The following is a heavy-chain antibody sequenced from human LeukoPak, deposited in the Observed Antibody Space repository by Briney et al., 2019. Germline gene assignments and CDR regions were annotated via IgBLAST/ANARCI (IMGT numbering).Heavy chain of an antibody. J-gene: IGHJ5*02. D-gene: IGHD3-10*01. V-gene: IGHV1-69*05. CDR3: ASHRRFGEGDWFDP. CDR2: IIPIFGTA. CDR1: GGTFSSYA. Sequence: SVKVSCKASGGTFSSYAISWVRQAPGQGLEWMGGIIPIFGTANYAQKFQGRVTITTDESTSTAYMELSSLRSEDTAVYYCASHRRFGEGDWFDPWGQGVLVTVSS.